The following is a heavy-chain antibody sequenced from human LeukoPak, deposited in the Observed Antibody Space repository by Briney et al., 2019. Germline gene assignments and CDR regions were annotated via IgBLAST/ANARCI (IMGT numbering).Heavy chain of an antibody. Sequence: SVKVSCKASGGTFSSYAIGWVRQAPGQGLEWMGGIIPIFGTANYAQKFQGRVTITADESTSTAYMELSSLRSEDTAVHYCARDPYYDILTGYLPDFDYWGQGTLVTVSS. CDR2: IIPIFGTA. CDR3: ARDPYYDILTGYLPDFDY. D-gene: IGHD3-9*01. V-gene: IGHV1-69*13. J-gene: IGHJ4*02. CDR1: GGTFSSYA.